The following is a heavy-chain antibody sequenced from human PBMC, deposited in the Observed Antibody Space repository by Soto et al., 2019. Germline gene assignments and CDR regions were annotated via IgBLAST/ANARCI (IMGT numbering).Heavy chain of an antibody. J-gene: IGHJ4*02. Sequence: EVQVVESGGGLVKPGGSLRLSCAASGFTFSDAWMNWVRQAPGKGLEWVGRIKTKTDGGTTDYAAPVKGRFSISRDDSKNTLFLQMNSLKTEDTAIFHCIAEPTWIEVWSDYWGQGTLVTVSA. CDR1: GFTFSDAW. CDR2: IKTKTDGGTT. V-gene: IGHV3-15*07. D-gene: IGHD5-18*01. CDR3: IAEPTWIEVWSDY.